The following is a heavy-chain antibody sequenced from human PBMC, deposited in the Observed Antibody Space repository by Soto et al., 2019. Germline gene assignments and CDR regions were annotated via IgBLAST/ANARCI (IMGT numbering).Heavy chain of an antibody. J-gene: IGHJ4*02. CDR3: ARDGVELGASDY. CDR2: IIPILGIA. D-gene: IGHD1-26*01. Sequence: QVQLVQSGAEVKKPGSSVKVSCKAYGGTFSSYTISWVRQAPGQGLEWMGRIIPILGIANYAQKFQGRVTITADKSTSTAYMELSSLRSEDTAVYYCARDGVELGASDYWGQGTLVTVSS. V-gene: IGHV1-69*08. CDR1: GGTFSSYT.